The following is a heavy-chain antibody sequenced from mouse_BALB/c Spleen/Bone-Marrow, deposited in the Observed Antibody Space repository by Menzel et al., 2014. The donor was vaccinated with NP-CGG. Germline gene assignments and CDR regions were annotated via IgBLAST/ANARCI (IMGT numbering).Heavy chain of an antibody. D-gene: IGHD2-1*01. Sequence: EVKLVESGPGLVKPSQSLSLTCTVTGYSITSDYAWNWIRKLPGNKLEWRGKISYGGRTGYHPSHKSRISITRDTSMNLFFLQLNSVTTEDTSTYYCARGRYGTFSSSSPLGSCGPGTSVAFSS. CDR3: ARGRYGTFSSSSPLGS. J-gene: IGHJ4*01. CDR1: GYSITSDYA. V-gene: IGHV3-2*02. CDR2: ISYGGRT.